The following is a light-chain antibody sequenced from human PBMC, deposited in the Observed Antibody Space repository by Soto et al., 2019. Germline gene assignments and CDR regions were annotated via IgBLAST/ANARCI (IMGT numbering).Light chain of an antibody. J-gene: IGLJ1*01. CDR1: SSDVGGYNY. CDR3: SSYTSSSTYV. CDR2: EVS. Sequence: QSALTQPASVSGSPGQSITISCTGTSSDVGGYNYVSWYQQHPGKAPKLMIYEVSNRPSGVSNRFSGSKSGKTASLTISGLQAEDEADYYCSSYTSSSTYVFGTGTQLTVL. V-gene: IGLV2-14*01.